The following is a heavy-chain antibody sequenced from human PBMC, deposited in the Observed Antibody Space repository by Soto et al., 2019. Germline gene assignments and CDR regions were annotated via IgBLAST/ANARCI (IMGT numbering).Heavy chain of an antibody. Sequence: QVQLVQSGPDLKRPGASMKVSCKASGYTFTSYGISWVRQAPGQGLEWMAWISPLKGRTQYSQKAQGRVTLSTDTSSITDYMEMTTLIVDDTAVYYCAMDYGDRPEYFKHWGQGTLVTVS. CDR3: AMDYGDRPEYFKH. J-gene: IGHJ1*01. V-gene: IGHV1-18*04. CDR1: GYTFTSYG. CDR2: ISPLKGRT. D-gene: IGHD4-17*01.